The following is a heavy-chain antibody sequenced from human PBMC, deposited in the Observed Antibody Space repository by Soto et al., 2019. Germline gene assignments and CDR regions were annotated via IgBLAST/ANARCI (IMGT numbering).Heavy chain of an antibody. CDR3: ALIKDCSRTDCYLASFDP. Sequence: SGPTLVNPTETLTLTCTVSGLSLTNGRLGVSWIRQPPGKALEWLAHIFSNDDKSYSTSLKSRLTISKDISRSQVVLTMTNMDPVDSATYHCALIKDCSRTDCYLASFDPWGQGPMVTVS. CDR1: GLSLTNGRLG. V-gene: IGHV2-26*01. D-gene: IGHD2-2*01. CDR2: IFSNDDK. J-gene: IGHJ5*02.